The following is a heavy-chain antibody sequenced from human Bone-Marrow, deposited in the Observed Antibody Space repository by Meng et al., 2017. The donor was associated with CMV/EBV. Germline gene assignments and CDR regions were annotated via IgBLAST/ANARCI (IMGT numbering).Heavy chain of an antibody. CDR2: IRDDGSNK. V-gene: IGHV3-30*02. J-gene: IGHJ5*02. CDR1: FTFSSYG. CDR3: AKIVKDCSSTSCYNWFDP. D-gene: IGHD2-2*02. Sequence: FTFSSYGMRWVRQAPGKGLEWVAFIRDDGSNKYYADSVKGRFTISRDNSRNTLYLQMNSLRAEDTAVYYCAKIVKDCSSTSCYNWFDPWGQGTLVTVSS.